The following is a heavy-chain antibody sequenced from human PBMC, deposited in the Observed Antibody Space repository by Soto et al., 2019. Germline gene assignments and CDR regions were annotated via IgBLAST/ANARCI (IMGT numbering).Heavy chain of an antibody. D-gene: IGHD2-8*01. J-gene: IGHJ1*01. Sequence: GSLRLSCEATGFTFSSHEMNWIRQTPGKRLEWIAKISGSGSTINYADSVKGRFTISRDNVQRTLHLQMDSLRVEDTGVYYCARGGVYWGRGTLVTVSS. V-gene: IGHV3-48*03. CDR1: GFTFSSHE. CDR3: ARGGVY. CDR2: ISGSGSTI.